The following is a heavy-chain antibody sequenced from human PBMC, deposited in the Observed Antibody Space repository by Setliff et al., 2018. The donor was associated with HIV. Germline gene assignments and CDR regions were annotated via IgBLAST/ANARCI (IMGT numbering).Heavy chain of an antibody. Sequence: TSETLSLTCTVSGGSISSGDYYWSWIRQPPGKGLEWIGYIYYSGSTYYNPSLKSRVTISVEMSTSTAYMELSSLRSEDTAVYYCARGGGMGSEIAADWGQGTLVTVSS. CDR2: IYYSGST. CDR1: GGSISSGDYY. D-gene: IGHD6-25*01. V-gene: IGHV4-30-4*02. J-gene: IGHJ4*02. CDR3: ARGGGMGSEIAAD.